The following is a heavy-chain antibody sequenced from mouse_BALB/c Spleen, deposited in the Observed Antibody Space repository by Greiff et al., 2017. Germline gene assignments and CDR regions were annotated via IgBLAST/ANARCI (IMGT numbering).Heavy chain of an antibody. D-gene: IGHD2-3*01. J-gene: IGHJ2*01. CDR3: ARWLLLYYFDY. CDR1: GFTFSSYG. V-gene: IGHV5-6*01. Sequence: EVQLVESGGDLVKPGGSLKLSCAASGFTFSSYGMSWVRQTPDKRLEWVATISSGGSYTYYPDSVKGRFTISRDNAKNTLYLQMSSLKSEDTAMYYCARWLLLYYFDYWGQGTTLTVSS. CDR2: ISSGGSYT.